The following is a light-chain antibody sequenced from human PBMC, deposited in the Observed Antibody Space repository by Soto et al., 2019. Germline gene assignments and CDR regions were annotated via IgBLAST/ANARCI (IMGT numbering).Light chain of an antibody. CDR3: QQYGSSPWT. V-gene: IGKV3-20*01. CDR1: QYVTSSH. Sequence: NVLTQSPGTLSLSPGERATLSCRASQYVTSSHLAWYQQTPGQAPRLLIYGASSRPTGIPDRFSGSGSGTDFTLTISRLEPEDFAVYYCQQYGSSPWTFGQGTKVEIK. J-gene: IGKJ1*01. CDR2: GAS.